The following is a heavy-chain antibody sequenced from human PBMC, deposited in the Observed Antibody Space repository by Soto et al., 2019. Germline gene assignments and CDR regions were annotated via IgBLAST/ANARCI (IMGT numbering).Heavy chain of an antibody. CDR1: GYSFASHW. V-gene: IGHV5-51*01. Sequence: GESLKISCKGSGYSFASHWVAWVRQMPEKGLEWIGTIYPGDSDTKYSSAFRGHVTISADTSVSTAYLQWRSLEATDSAIYYCARYSGSSWHYRDFWGQGTLVTVSS. D-gene: IGHD1-26*01. J-gene: IGHJ4*02. CDR3: ARYSGSSWHYRDF. CDR2: IYPGDSDT.